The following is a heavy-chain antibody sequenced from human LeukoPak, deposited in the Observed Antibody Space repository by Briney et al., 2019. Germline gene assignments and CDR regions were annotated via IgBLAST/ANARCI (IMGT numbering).Heavy chain of an antibody. CDR3: ARKQYYYDSSGLDAFDI. V-gene: IGHV4-39*01. CDR2: IYYSGST. CDR1: GGSISSSSYS. Sequence: SETLSLTCTVSGGSISSSSYSWGWIRQPPGKGLEWIGSIYYSGSTYYNPSLKSHVSIFVDTSKNQFSLHLISVTAADTAVYYCARKQYYYDSSGLDAFDIWGQGTMVTVSS. J-gene: IGHJ3*02. D-gene: IGHD3-22*01.